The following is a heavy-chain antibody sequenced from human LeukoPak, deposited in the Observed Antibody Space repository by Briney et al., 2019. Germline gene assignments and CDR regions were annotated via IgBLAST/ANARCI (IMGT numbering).Heavy chain of an antibody. J-gene: IGHJ4*02. D-gene: IGHD3-10*01. CDR3: ASGGADYGSGSYYLLDY. Sequence: ASVKVSCKASGGTFSSYAISWVRQAPGQGLEWMGGIIPIFGTANYAQKFQGRVTITADKSTSTAYMELSSLRSEDTAVYYCASGGADYGSGSYYLLDYWGQGTLVTVSS. V-gene: IGHV1-69*06. CDR1: GGTFSSYA. CDR2: IIPIFGTA.